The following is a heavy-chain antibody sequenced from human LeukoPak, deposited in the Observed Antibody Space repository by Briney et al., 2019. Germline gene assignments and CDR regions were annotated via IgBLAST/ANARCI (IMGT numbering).Heavy chain of an antibody. CDR1: GFTLSSYW. V-gene: IGHV3-7*03. D-gene: IGHD6-6*01. Sequence: GGSLRLSCAASGFTLSSYWMSWVRQAPGKGLEWVANIKQDGSEKYYVDSVKGRFTISRDNAKNSLYLQMNSLRAEDTAVYYCARGEYSGGPYYYYGMDVWGKGTTVTVSS. J-gene: IGHJ6*04. CDR2: IKQDGSEK. CDR3: ARGEYSGGPYYYYGMDV.